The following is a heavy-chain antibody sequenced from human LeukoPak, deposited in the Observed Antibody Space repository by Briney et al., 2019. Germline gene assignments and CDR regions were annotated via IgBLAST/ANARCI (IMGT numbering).Heavy chain of an antibody. Sequence: GGSLRLSCAASGFTFSSYGMHWVRQAPGKGLEWMAFIRYDGSNKYYADSVKGRFTISRDNSKNTLYPQMNSLRAEDTAVYYCAKEGVIAAAGLPFDYWGQGTLVTVSS. V-gene: IGHV3-30*02. CDR1: GFTFSSYG. CDR2: IRYDGSNK. CDR3: AKEGVIAAAGLPFDY. D-gene: IGHD6-13*01. J-gene: IGHJ4*02.